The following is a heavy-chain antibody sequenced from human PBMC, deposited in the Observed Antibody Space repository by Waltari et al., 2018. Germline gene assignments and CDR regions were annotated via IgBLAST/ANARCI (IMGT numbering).Heavy chain of an antibody. CDR3: ASARTMVRGVIGYYYGMDV. V-gene: IGHV1-2*02. CDR1: GYTFTGYY. D-gene: IGHD3-10*01. J-gene: IGHJ6*02. CDR2: ISPNSGGT. Sequence: QVQLVQSGAEVKKPGASVKVSCKASGYTFTGYYMHWVRQAPGQGLEWMGWISPNSGGTNYAQKFQGRVTMTRDTSISTAYMELSRLRSDDTAVYYCASARTMVRGVIGYYYGMDVWGQGTTVTVSS.